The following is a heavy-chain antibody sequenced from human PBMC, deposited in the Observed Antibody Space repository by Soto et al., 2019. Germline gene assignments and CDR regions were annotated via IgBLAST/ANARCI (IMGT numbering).Heavy chain of an antibody. D-gene: IGHD2-2*01. CDR2: IYYNGST. Sequence: QLQLQESGPGLVKPSETLSLTCTVSGGSISSSSYYWGWIRQPPGKGLEWIGSIYYNGSTYYNPSLKSRVTISADTSKNQFSLKLSSVTAADTAVYYCARGYCSSTSCYLYNWFDPWGQGTLVTVSS. V-gene: IGHV4-39*01. J-gene: IGHJ5*02. CDR1: GGSISSSSYY. CDR3: ARGYCSSTSCYLYNWFDP.